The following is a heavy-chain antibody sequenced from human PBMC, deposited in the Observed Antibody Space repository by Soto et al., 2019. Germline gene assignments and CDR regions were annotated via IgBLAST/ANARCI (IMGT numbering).Heavy chain of an antibody. J-gene: IGHJ4*02. CDR3: AKDRTLYSATPVRFAY. CDR1: GFAFSSYA. CDR2: ISGSGATT. D-gene: IGHD3-16*01. Sequence: PGGSLRLSCAASGFAFSSYAMTWVRQAPGKGLEWVSGISGSGATTDYADSVKGRFSISRDNSKNALYLQMSSLRADDTAVYFCAKDRTLYSATPVRFAYWGQGTLVTV. V-gene: IGHV3-23*01.